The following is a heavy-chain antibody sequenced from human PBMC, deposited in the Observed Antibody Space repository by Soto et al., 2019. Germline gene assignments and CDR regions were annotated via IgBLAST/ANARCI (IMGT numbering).Heavy chain of an antibody. D-gene: IGHD6-25*01. CDR3: ARVMLTRSGPQKFFDY. CDR1: GYSFTNYG. J-gene: IGHJ4*02. Sequence: QVQLVQSEGQMKQPGASVKVSCKASGYSFTNYGFCWVRQVPGQGLEWMGYISPSSGYTTYAPNLQERVIMTTDSSTTTVYMELRSLTSDDTAVYYCARVMLTRSGPQKFFDYWGQVALVTVSS. CDR2: ISPSSGYT. V-gene: IGHV1-18*01.